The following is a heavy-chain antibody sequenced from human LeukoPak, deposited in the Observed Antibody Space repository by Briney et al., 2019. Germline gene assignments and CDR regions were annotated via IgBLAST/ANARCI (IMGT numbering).Heavy chain of an antibody. CDR3: AKVLITYYFDY. Sequence: GGSPRLSCAASGFTFSSYAMSWVRQAPGKGLEWVSAISGSGGGANYADSVKGRFTVSRDNSKNTLYLQMNSLRAEDTAVYYCAKVLITYYFDYWGQGTLVTVSS. CDR2: ISGSGGGA. J-gene: IGHJ4*02. CDR1: GFTFSSYA. V-gene: IGHV3-23*01. D-gene: IGHD2-8*01.